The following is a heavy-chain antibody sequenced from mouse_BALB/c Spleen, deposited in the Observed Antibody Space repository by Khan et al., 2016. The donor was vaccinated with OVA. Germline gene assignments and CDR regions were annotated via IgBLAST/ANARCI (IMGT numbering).Heavy chain of an antibody. CDR3: ARDGSRYNYAMDY. Sequence: EVKLLESGPGLVKPSQSLSLTYTVTGYSITSDYAWNWIRQFLGNKLEWMGYISSSGSTNYNPALKSRISITRDTSKNQFFLQLNSVTTEDTATYYCARDGSRYNYAMDYWGQGTSVTVSS. J-gene: IGHJ4*01. V-gene: IGHV3-2*02. CDR1: GYSITSDYA. CDR2: ISSSGST. D-gene: IGHD2-3*01.